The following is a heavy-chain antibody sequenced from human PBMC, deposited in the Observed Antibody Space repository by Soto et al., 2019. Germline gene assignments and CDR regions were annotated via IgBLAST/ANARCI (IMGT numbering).Heavy chain of an antibody. V-gene: IGHV1-2*02. D-gene: IGHD4-17*01. CDR2: INPNNGGT. Sequence: QVQLVQSGAEVKKPGASVKVSCKASGYTFTDYYLHWVRQAPGQGLEWMGWINPNNGGTVYEKKFQGRVTMTRDTSISTGYLERSRLRSDDTGMYYCAREPPTVTTYYYDGLDVWGQGTTVTVSS. J-gene: IGHJ6*02. CDR3: AREPPTVTTYYYDGLDV. CDR1: GYTFTDYY.